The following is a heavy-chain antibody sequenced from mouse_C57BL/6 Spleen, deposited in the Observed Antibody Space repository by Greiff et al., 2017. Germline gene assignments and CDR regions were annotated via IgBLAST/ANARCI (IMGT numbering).Heavy chain of an antibody. J-gene: IGHJ2*01. V-gene: IGHV1-64*01. CDR1: GYTFTSYW. CDR2: IHPNSVST. Sequence: VQLKQPGAELVKPGASVKLSCKASGYTFTSYWMHWVKQRPGQGLEWIGLIHPNSVSTNYNEKFKSKATLTVDKSSSTAYRQLSSLTSEDSAVYYCARWGYGTSGDYWGQGTTLTVSS. D-gene: IGHD1-1*02. CDR3: ARWGYGTSGDY.